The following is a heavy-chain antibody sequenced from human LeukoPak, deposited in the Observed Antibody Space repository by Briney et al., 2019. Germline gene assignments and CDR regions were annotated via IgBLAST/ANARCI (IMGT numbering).Heavy chain of an antibody. CDR3: AKGRTSGLVDAFDI. CDR1: GFTFSSYA. J-gene: IGHJ3*02. CDR2: IIGSGRST. V-gene: IGHV3-23*01. Sequence: GGSLRLSCAASGFTFSSYAMTWVRQAPGKGLEWVSAIIGSGRSTYYADPVKGRFTISRDNSKNTLYLQMNSLRAEDTAVYYCAKGRTSGLVDAFDIWGQGTLVTVSS. D-gene: IGHD1-26*01.